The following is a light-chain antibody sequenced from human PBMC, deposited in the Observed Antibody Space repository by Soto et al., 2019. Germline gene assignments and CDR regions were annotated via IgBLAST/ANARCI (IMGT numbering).Light chain of an antibody. CDR3: SSKTSSSAPFV. V-gene: IGLV2-14*01. CDR1: TSDVGAYNY. Sequence: QSALTQHASVSGSTGQSITISCTGSTSDVGAYNYVSWYKHHPGQAPQLMIYEVSNRPSGVSNRFSGSKSGNTASLTISGLQSDDEGDYYCSSKTSSSAPFVFGTGTKLTVL. J-gene: IGLJ1*01. CDR2: EVS.